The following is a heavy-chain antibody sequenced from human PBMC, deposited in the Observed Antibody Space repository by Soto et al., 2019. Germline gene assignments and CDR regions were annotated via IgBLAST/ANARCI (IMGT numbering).Heavy chain of an antibody. V-gene: IGHV1-69*04. J-gene: IGHJ3*02. CDR2: IIPILGIA. D-gene: IGHD6-19*01. CDR1: GGTFSSYT. Sequence: SVKVSCKASGGTFSSYTISWVRQAPGQGLEWMGRIIPILGIANYAQKFQGRVTITADKSTSTAYMELSSLRSEDTAVYYCARDGEGVAVAGTGGAFDIWGQGTMVTVSS. CDR3: ARDGEGVAVAGTGGAFDI.